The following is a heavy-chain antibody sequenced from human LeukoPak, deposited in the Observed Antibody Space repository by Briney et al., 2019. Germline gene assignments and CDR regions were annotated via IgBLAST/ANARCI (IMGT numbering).Heavy chain of an antibody. CDR1: GFTFSSYA. CDR2: ISYDGSNK. Sequence: GRSLRLSCAASGFTFSSYAMHWVRQAPGKGLEWVAVISYDGSNKYYADSVKGRFTISRDNSKNTPYLQMNSLRAEDTAVYYCAKARENVDYFDYWGQGTLVTVSS. J-gene: IGHJ4*02. V-gene: IGHV3-30*04. CDR3: AKARENVDYFDY.